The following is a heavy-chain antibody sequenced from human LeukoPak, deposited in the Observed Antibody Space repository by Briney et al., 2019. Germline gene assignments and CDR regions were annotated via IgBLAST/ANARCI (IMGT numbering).Heavy chain of an antibody. V-gene: IGHV1-2*02. J-gene: IGHJ5*02. CDR1: VYSFTGHY. Sequence: GASVKVSCMASVYSFTGHYIHGVRQAPGQGLEWIGWVNPSSGGPDYAQKFKGRVTVTRDTPISTAYIELSRLTADDTAVYYCARDSEYQLLQNYFDAWGQGTLVIVSS. CDR3: ARDSEYQLLQNYFDA. D-gene: IGHD2-2*01. CDR2: VNPSSGGP.